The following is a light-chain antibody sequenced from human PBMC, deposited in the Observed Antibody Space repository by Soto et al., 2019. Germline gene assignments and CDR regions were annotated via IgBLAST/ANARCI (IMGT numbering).Light chain of an antibody. J-gene: IGKJ4*01. V-gene: IGKV3-11*01. CDR3: HQRSNWPLT. Sequence: EIVLTQSPATLSLSPGERATLSCRASQNVANYLDWYQQKPGQAPRLLIYESSNRATGIPARFSGSGPGTDFTLTISSLEPEDFAVYYCHQRSNWPLTFGGGTKVDIK. CDR1: QNVANY. CDR2: ESS.